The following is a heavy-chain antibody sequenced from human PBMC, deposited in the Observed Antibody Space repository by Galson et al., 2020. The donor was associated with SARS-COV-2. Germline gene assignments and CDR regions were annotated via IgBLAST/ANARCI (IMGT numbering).Heavy chain of an antibody. D-gene: IGHD3-22*01. CDR2: IDPGDSYT. Sequence: HGESLKISCKGSGYSFSSYWISWVRQMPGTGLEWMGRIDPGDSYTNYSPSFQGHVTISADKDINTAYLQWSSLKASDTAMYYCVRGYYDSSGYYRDGFDIWGQGTKVTVSS. CDR1: GYSFSSYW. CDR3: VRGYYDSSGYYRDGFDI. J-gene: IGHJ3*02. V-gene: IGHV5-10-1*01.